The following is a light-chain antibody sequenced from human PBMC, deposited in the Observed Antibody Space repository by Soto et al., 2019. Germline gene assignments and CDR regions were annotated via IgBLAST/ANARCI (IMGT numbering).Light chain of an antibody. V-gene: IGKV3-15*01. CDR1: QNVNSN. CDR3: QQYNSWPPLT. CDR2: GAY. J-gene: IGKJ4*01. Sequence: EIVMTQSPATVSVSPGERATLSCRASQNVNSNLAWYQQKPGQPPRLLIYGAYTRATGVPARFSGSGSGTEFTLTSNSLQSEDFAVYYCQQYNSWPPLTFGGGTKVEIK.